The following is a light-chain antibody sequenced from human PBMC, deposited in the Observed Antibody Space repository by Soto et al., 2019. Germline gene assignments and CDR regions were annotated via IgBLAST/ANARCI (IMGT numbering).Light chain of an antibody. CDR1: SGHSSYA. V-gene: IGLV4-69*01. J-gene: IGLJ3*02. Sequence: QSVLTQSPSASASLGASVKLTCTLSSGHSSYAIAWHQQQPEKGPRYLMKLNSDGSHSKGDGSPDRFSGSSSGAERYLTISRLQSEDEADYYCQTWGAGVPWVFGGGTKLTVL. CDR3: QTWGAGVPWV. CDR2: LNSDGSH.